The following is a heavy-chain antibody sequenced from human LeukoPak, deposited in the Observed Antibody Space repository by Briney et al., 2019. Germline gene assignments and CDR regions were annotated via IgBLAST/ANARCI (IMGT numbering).Heavy chain of an antibody. CDR3: AKDGYYGSGQGYFDY. J-gene: IGHJ4*02. Sequence: GGSLRLSCAASGLTFISYWMSWVRQAPGKGLEWVANIKQDGSEKYYVDSVKGRFTISRDNAKNSLYLQMNSLRAEDTALYYCAKDGYYGSGQGYFDYWGQGTLVTVSS. V-gene: IGHV3-7*03. D-gene: IGHD3-10*01. CDR1: GLTFISYW. CDR2: IKQDGSEK.